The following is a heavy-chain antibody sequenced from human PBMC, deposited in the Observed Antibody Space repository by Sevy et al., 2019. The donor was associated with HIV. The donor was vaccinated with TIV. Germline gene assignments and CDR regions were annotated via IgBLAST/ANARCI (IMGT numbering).Heavy chain of an antibody. Sequence: GGSLRLSCAASGFTFSNAWMSWVRQAPGKGLEWVGRIKSKTDGGTIDYAAPVKGRFTISRDDSKNTLYLQMNSLKTEDTAVYYCTTETYYDFWSGYYRGAFDIWGQGTMVTVSS. V-gene: IGHV3-15*01. J-gene: IGHJ3*02. CDR3: TTETYYDFWSGYYRGAFDI. CDR1: GFTFSNAW. CDR2: IKSKTDGGTI. D-gene: IGHD3-3*01.